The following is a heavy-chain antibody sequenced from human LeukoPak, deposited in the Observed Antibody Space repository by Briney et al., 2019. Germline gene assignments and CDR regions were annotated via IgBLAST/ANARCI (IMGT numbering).Heavy chain of an antibody. CDR3: ARAEGQTFDY. V-gene: IGHV4-59*01. Sequence: SETLSLTCTDSGGSISSYYWSWIRQPPGKGLEWIGYIYYSGSTNYNPSLKSRVTISVDTSKNQFSLKLSSVTAADTAVYYCARAEGQTFDYWGQGTLVTVSS. J-gene: IGHJ4*02. CDR1: GGSISSYY. CDR2: IYYSGST.